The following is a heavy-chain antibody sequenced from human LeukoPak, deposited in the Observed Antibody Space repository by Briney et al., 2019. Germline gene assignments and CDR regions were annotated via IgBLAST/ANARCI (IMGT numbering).Heavy chain of an antibody. CDR3: ARDRWRAHTAMVTGDFDY. CDR2: INPNSGGT. V-gene: IGHV1-2*02. CDR1: GYTFTGYY. Sequence: ASVKVSCKASGYTFTGYYMHWVRQAPGQGLEWMGWINPNSGGTNYAQKFQGRVTMTRDTSISTAYMELRSLRSDDTAVYYCARDRWRAHTAMVTGDFDYWGQGTLVTVSS. J-gene: IGHJ4*02. D-gene: IGHD5-18*01.